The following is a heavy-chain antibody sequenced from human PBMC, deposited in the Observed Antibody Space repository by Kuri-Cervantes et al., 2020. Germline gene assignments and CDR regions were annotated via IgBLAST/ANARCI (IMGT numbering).Heavy chain of an antibody. CDR1: GFIFSNYG. V-gene: IGHV3-30*02. CDR2: IQYDATDK. D-gene: IGHD3-10*01. CDR3: AKGWGEDYYYYYYYMDV. Sequence: GGSLRLSCAASGFIFSNYGMHWVRQAPGKGLEWVAFIQYDATDKYYVESVKGRFTISRDNSKNTLYLQMNSLRAEDTAVYYCAKGWGEDYYYYYYYMDVWGNGTTVTVSS. J-gene: IGHJ6*03.